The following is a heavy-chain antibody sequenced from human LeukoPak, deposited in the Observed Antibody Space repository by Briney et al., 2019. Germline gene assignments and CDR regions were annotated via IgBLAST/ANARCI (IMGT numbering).Heavy chain of an antibody. V-gene: IGHV1-2*06. CDR1: GYTFTGYY. CDR3: ARRGVVVAATSVYYFDY. Sequence: GASVKVSCKASGYTFTGYYMHWVRQAPGQGLEWMGRINPNSGGTNYAQKFQGRVTMTRDTSISTACMELSRLRSDDTAVYYCARRGVVVAATSVYYFDYWGQGTLVTVSS. D-gene: IGHD2-15*01. J-gene: IGHJ4*02. CDR2: INPNSGGT.